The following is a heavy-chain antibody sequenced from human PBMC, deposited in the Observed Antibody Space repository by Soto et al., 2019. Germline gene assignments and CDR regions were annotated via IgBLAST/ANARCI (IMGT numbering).Heavy chain of an antibody. J-gene: IGHJ4*02. CDR1: VFTFGGYA. CDR3: ARGRSSRELYKTYFEC. CDR2: IRGKAYSGTT. V-gene: IGHV3-49*04. Sequence: SLRLSCTTSVFTFGGYAMSCVRHSPGKWLELVGFIRGKAYSGTTEYAASVRGRFTISRDDSKSIAYLKMNSLESEDTAVYYCARGRSSRELYKTYFECLGEATLVTGS. D-gene: IGHD3-10*01.